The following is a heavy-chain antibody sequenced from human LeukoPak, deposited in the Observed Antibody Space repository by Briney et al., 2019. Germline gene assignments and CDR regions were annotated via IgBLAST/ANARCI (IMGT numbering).Heavy chain of an antibody. CDR3: ARDWEQLSD. J-gene: IGHJ4*02. CDR1: GFTFSRYS. Sequence: PGGSLRLSCAASGFTFSRYSMNWVRQAPAKGLEWISYISSSSTSRYYADSVKGRFTISRDNAKNSLYLQMNSLRDEDTAVYYCARDWEQLSDWGQGTLVTVSS. D-gene: IGHD6-6*01. V-gene: IGHV3-48*02. CDR2: ISSSSTSR.